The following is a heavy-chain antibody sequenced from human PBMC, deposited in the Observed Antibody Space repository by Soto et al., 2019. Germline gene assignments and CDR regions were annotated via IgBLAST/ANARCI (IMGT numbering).Heavy chain of an antibody. CDR1: GFTFSSYE. Sequence: GGSLRLSCAASGFTFSSYEMNWVRQAPGKGLEWVSYISSSGSTIYYADSVKGRFTISRDNAKNSLYLQMNSLRAEDTAVYYCARDLGDYPLFYFDYWGQGTLVTVSS. J-gene: IGHJ4*02. CDR3: ARDLGDYPLFYFDY. D-gene: IGHD4-17*01. V-gene: IGHV3-48*03. CDR2: ISSSGSTI.